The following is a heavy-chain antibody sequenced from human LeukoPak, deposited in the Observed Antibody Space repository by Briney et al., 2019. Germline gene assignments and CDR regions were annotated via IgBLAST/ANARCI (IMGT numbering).Heavy chain of an antibody. CDR3: ARGGGIHDSSAPAPAFDI. V-gene: IGHV3-13*01. Sequence: GGSLRLSCAASGFTFSSYDMHWVRQATGKGLEWVSAIGTAGDTYYPGSVKGRFTISRENAKNFLYLQMNSLRAGDTAVYYCARGGGIHDSSAPAPAFDIWGQGTMVTVSS. CDR2: IGTAGDT. CDR1: GFTFSSYD. J-gene: IGHJ3*02. D-gene: IGHD3-22*01.